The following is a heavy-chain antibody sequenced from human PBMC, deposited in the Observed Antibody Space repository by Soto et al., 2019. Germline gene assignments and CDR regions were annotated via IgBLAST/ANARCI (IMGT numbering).Heavy chain of an antibody. CDR3: ARNQWLVFDAFDI. J-gene: IGHJ3*02. D-gene: IGHD6-19*01. CDR1: GFSFSTYW. V-gene: IGHV3-7*01. Sequence: GGSLRLSCAAPGFSFSTYWMSWVRQAPGKGLEWVANIKKDGSEKFYVDSVKGRFTISRDNAKNSLYLQMNSLRAEDTAVYYCARNQWLVFDAFDIWGQGTMVTV. CDR2: IKKDGSEK.